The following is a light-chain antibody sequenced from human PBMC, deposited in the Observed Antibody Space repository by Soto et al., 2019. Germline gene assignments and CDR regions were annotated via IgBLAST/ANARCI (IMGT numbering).Light chain of an antibody. CDR3: GTWDISLDTVV. CDR2: DNH. Sequence: QSVLTQPPSVSAAPGQPVTISCSGSSSNVGGNYVSWYQVLPQKAPKLLIYDNHKRHSGIPDRFSGSKSGTSATLGITDLQTGDEAEYYCGTWDISLDTVVFGGGTQLTVL. V-gene: IGLV1-51*01. CDR1: SSNVGGNY. J-gene: IGLJ2*01.